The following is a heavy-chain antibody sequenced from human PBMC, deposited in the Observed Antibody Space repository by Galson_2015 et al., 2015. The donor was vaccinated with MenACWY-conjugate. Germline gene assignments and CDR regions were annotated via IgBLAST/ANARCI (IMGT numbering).Heavy chain of an antibody. CDR3: VVNSYGS. CDR1: GFASSNYN. V-gene: IGHV3-64D*06. Sequence: SLRLSCAASGFASSNYNLHWVRQAPGKGLEYVAAIRGSGDGTYYADSVKGRFTISRDNSKNTLSLHMSSLRTEDTAVYYCVVNSYGSWGQGTLVTVSS. D-gene: IGHD2/OR15-2a*01. J-gene: IGHJ4*02. CDR2: IRGSGDGT.